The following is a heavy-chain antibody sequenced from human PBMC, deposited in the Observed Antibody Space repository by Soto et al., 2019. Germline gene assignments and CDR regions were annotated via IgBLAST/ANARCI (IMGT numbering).Heavy chain of an antibody. CDR2: IIPICGTA. Sequence: GASVKVSCKASGGTFSSYAISWVRQAPGQGREWMGGIIPICGTANYAQKFQGRATITADKSTSTSSMELRSLRCEGTAVYYCASSAYCRGDCYSALYYYCYGMHVWGQGTTGTVSS. J-gene: IGHJ6*02. CDR3: ASSAYCRGDCYSALYYYCYGMHV. D-gene: IGHD2-21*02. V-gene: IGHV1-69*06. CDR1: GGTFSSYA.